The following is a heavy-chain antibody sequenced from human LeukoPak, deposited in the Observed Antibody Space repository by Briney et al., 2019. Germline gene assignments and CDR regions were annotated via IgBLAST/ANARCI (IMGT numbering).Heavy chain of an antibody. CDR1: GGSISSSSYY. CDR2: IYYSGST. J-gene: IGHJ4*02. CDR3: ARHSPLGGPIVVVPAAITY. V-gene: IGHV4-39*01. Sequence: SETLSLTCTVSGGSISSSSYYWGWIRQPPGKGLEWIGSIYYSGSTYYNPSLKSRVTISVDTSKNQFSLKLSPVTAADTAVYYRARHSPLGGPIVVVPAAITYWGQGTLVTVSS. D-gene: IGHD2-2*02.